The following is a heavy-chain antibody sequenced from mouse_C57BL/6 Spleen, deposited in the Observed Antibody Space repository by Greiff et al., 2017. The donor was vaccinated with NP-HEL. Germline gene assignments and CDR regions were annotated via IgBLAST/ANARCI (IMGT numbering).Heavy chain of an antibody. Sequence: EVKLVESGGGLVKPGGSLKLSCAASGFTFSDYGMHWVRQAPEKGLEWVAYISSGSSTIYYADTVKGRFTISRDNAKNTLFLQMTSLRSEDTAMYYCARRDPNGVYAMDYWGQGTSVTVSS. CDR2: ISSGSSTI. D-gene: IGHD4-1*01. CDR1: GFTFSDYG. V-gene: IGHV5-17*01. J-gene: IGHJ4*01. CDR3: ARRDPNGVYAMDY.